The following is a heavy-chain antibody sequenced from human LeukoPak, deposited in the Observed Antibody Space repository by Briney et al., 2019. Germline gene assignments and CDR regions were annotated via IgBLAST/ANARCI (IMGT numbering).Heavy chain of an antibody. CDR1: GGSISSSSYY. Sequence: PSETLSLTCTVSGGSISSSSYYWGWIRQPPGKGLEWIGSIYYSGSTYYNPSLKSRVTISVDTSKNQFSLKLSSVTAADTAVYYCARASSGWGYFDYWGQGTLVTVSS. CDR2: IYYSGST. J-gene: IGHJ4*02. CDR3: ARASSGWGYFDY. D-gene: IGHD6-19*01. V-gene: IGHV4-39*07.